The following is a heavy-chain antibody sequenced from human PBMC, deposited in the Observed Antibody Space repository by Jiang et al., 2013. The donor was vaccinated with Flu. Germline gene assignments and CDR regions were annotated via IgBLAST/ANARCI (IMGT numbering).Heavy chain of an antibody. CDR2: ISGSGGST. D-gene: IGHD6-19*01. CDR3: AKVLTRIAVAGTSPFDY. V-gene: IGHV3-23*04. Sequence: VQLVESGGGLVQPGGSLRLSCAASGFTFSSYAMSWVRQAPGKGLEWVSAISGSGGSTYYADSVKGRFTISRDNSKNTLYLQMNSLRAEDTAVYYCAKVLTRIAVAGTSPFDYWGQGTLVTVSS. J-gene: IGHJ4*02. CDR1: GFTFSSYA.